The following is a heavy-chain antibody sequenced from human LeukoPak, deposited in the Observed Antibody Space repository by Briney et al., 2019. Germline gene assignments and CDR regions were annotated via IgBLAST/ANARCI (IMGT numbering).Heavy chain of an antibody. CDR2: ISAYNGNT. V-gene: IGHV1-18*01. D-gene: IGHD3-22*01. CDR3: ATETYYYDSSGSFN. J-gene: IGHJ4*02. CDR1: GYTFTSYG. Sequence: ASVKVSCKASGYTFTSYGISWVRQAPGQGLEWMGWISAYNGNTNYAQKLQGRVTMTTDTSTSTAYMELSSLRSEDTAVYYCATETYYYDSSGSFNWGQGTLVTVSS.